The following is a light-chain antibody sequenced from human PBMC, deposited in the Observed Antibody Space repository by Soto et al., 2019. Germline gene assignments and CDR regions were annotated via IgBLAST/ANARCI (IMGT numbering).Light chain of an antibody. CDR1: SSDIGVYNY. CDR3: MSFIASTTTHWV. Sequence: QSALTQPASVSGSPGQSITISCTGTSSDIGVYNYVSWYQQHPGKAPKLVICEVSNRPSGISGRFSGSKSGNTASLTISGLQPEDEADYYCMSFIASTTTHWVLGGGTKLTVL. J-gene: IGLJ3*02. CDR2: EVS. V-gene: IGLV2-14*01.